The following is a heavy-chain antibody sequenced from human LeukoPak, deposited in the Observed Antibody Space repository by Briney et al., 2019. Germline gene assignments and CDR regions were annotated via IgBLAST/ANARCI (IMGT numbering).Heavy chain of an antibody. Sequence: PSETLSLTCTVSGGSISSSSYYWGWIRQPPGKGLEWIGSIYYSGSTYYNPSLKSRVTISVDTSKNQFSLKLSSVTAADTAVYYCARDASSSWNWFDPWGQGTLVTVSS. V-gene: IGHV4-39*07. CDR1: GGSISSSSYY. CDR3: ARDASSSWNWFDP. D-gene: IGHD6-13*01. CDR2: IYYSGST. J-gene: IGHJ5*02.